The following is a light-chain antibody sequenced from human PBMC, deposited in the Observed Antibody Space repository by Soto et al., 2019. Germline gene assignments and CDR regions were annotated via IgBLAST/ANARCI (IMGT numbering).Light chain of an antibody. J-gene: IGKJ3*01. CDR2: AAS. CDR1: QGISSY. Sequence: AIRMTQSPSSLSASTGDRVTITCRASQGISSYLVWYQQKPGKAPKLLIYAASTLQSGVPSRFSGSGSGTDFTLTISCLQSEDFVTYYCQQYYSYPGTFGPGTKVDIK. V-gene: IGKV1-8*01. CDR3: QQYYSYPGT.